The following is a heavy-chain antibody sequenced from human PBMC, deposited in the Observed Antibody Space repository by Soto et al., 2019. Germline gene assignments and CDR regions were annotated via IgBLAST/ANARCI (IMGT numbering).Heavy chain of an antibody. Sequence: GGSLRLSCAASGFTVSSNYMSWVRQAPGKGLEWVSVIYSGGSTYYADSVKGRFTISRDNSKNTLYLQMNSLRAEDTAVYYCTSQYYDILTGSDVFDVWGQGTMVTVS. CDR3: TSQYYDILTGSDVFDV. CDR2: IYSGGST. CDR1: GFTVSSNY. D-gene: IGHD3-9*01. J-gene: IGHJ3*01. V-gene: IGHV3-66*04.